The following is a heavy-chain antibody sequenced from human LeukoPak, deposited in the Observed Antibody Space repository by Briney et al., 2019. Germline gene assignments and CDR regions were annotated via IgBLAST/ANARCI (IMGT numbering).Heavy chain of an antibody. CDR2: INPNSGGT. V-gene: IGHV1-2*02. CDR1: GYTFTGYY. CDR3: ARDPAAAGTGGDY. Sequence: ASVKVSCKASGYTFTGYYMHWVRQAPGQGLEWMGWINPNSGGTNYAQKFQGRVTMTRDTSISTAYMELSRLRSDDPAVYYCARDPAAAGTGGDYWGQGTLVTVSS. J-gene: IGHJ4*02. D-gene: IGHD6-13*01.